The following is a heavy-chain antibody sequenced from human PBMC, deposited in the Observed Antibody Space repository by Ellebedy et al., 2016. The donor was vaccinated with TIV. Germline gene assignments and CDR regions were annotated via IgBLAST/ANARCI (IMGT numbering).Heavy chain of an antibody. CDR1: GFTFSSSW. D-gene: IGHD6-19*01. CDR2: IKEDGSVK. J-gene: IGHJ6*02. V-gene: IGHV3-7*03. Sequence: GGSLRLXCAASGFTFSSSWMNWVRQAPGKGLEWVANIKEDGSVKYYVDSVKGRFTISRDNAKNSLFLQMNSLRAEDTAVYYCATKGPVAGALGVWGQGTTVTVSS. CDR3: ATKGPVAGALGV.